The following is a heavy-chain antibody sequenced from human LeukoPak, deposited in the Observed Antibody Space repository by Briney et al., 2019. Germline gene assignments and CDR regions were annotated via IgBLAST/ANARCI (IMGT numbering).Heavy chain of an antibody. Sequence: SQTLALTCAISGDSVSSNGAAWNWIRQSPLRGLEWLGRTYYRSKWYNDYAVSVKSRITVNPDTSKNQFSLQLNSVTPEDTAVYYCARGYGYGFDYWGQGTLVTVSS. V-gene: IGHV6-1*01. J-gene: IGHJ4*02. CDR3: ARGYGYGFDY. CDR2: TYYRSKWYN. D-gene: IGHD5-18*01. CDR1: GDSVSSNGAA.